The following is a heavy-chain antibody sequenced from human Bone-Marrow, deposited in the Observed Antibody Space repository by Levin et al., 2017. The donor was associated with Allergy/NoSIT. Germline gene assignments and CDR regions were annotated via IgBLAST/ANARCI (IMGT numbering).Heavy chain of an antibody. D-gene: IGHD2-15*01. Sequence: GESLKISCAASGFTFSSYGMHWVRQAPGKGLEWVAVIWYDGSNKYYADSVKGRFTISRDNSKNTLYLQMNSLRAEDTAVYYCAREGEGICSGGSCYSKKYYYYYYGMDVWGQGTTVTVSS. V-gene: IGHV3-33*01. CDR1: GFTFSSYG. CDR2: IWYDGSNK. CDR3: AREGEGICSGGSCYSKKYYYYYYGMDV. J-gene: IGHJ6*02.